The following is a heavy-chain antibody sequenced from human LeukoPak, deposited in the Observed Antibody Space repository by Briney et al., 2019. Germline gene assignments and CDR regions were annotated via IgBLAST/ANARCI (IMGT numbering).Heavy chain of an antibody. D-gene: IGHD4-17*01. CDR1: GYSISSGYY. J-gene: IGHJ4*02. Sequence: SETLSLTCTVSGYSISSGYYWSWIRPPPGKGLEWIGEINHSGSTNYNPSLKSRVTISVDTSKNQFSLKLSSVTAADTAVYYCARHPYDYGDYVGDYWGQGTLVTVSS. CDR3: ARHPYDYGDYVGDY. CDR2: INHSGST. V-gene: IGHV4-38-2*02.